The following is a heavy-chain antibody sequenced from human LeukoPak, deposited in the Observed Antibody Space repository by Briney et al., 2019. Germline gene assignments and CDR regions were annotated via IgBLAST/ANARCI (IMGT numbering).Heavy chain of an antibody. CDR2: IYPRDGST. CDR1: GYSFTSNY. Sequence: ASVNVSCKASGYSFTSNYIHWVRQAPGQGLEWMGMIYPRDGSTSYAQKFQGRVTVTRDTSTSTVHMELSGLRSEDTAVYYCARDQEAFDYWGQGTLVTVSS. J-gene: IGHJ4*02. V-gene: IGHV1-46*01. CDR3: ARDQEAFDY.